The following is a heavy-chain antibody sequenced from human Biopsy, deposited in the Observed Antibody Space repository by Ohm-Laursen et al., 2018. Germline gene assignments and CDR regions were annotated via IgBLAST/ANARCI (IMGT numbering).Heavy chain of an antibody. D-gene: IGHD6-19*01. CDR3: ARVGSGWAPFDR. CDR2: IFKDGNT. CDR1: GYSISSDYR. J-gene: IGHJ4*02. V-gene: IGHV4-38-2*01. Sequence: GTLSLTCAVSGYSISSDYRWGWIRQAPGKTLEWLGNIFKDGNTHYNPSLRSRLIISIDTSKNQFSLMMTSVSGADTAVYFCARVGSGWAPFDRWGPGTLVTVSS.